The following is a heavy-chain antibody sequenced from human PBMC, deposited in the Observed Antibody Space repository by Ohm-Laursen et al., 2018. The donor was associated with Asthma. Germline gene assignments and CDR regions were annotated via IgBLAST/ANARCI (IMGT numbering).Heavy chain of an antibody. D-gene: IGHD3-22*01. V-gene: IGHV4-31*03. CDR1: GDSISSGNNY. J-gene: IGHJ4*02. CDR2: IYYSGIT. Sequence: SETLSLTCTVSGDSISSGNNYWSWIRQHPGKGLEWIGYIYYSGITYSNPSLRSRVSISVDTSKNQFSLNLTPVTAADTAVYYCARGTFYYESTGYYFFDHWGQGALVTVSS. CDR3: ARGTFYYESTGYYFFDH.